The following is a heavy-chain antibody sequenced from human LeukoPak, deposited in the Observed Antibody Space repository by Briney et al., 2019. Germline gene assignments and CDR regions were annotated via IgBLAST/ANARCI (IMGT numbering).Heavy chain of an antibody. V-gene: IGHV3-48*01. Sequence: GGSLRLSGAASGFTFSSYSMNWVRQAPGKGLEWGSYISGSSSTIYYADSVKGRFTISRDNGKNTLYLQMNSLRAEDTAVYYCARGSTYYDSSGQVPFDYWGQGTLVTVSS. D-gene: IGHD3-22*01. CDR2: ISGSSSTI. CDR3: ARGSTYYDSSGQVPFDY. CDR1: GFTFSSYS. J-gene: IGHJ4*02.